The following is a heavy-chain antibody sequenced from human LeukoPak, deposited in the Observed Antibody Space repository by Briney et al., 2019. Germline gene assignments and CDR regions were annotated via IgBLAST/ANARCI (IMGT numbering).Heavy chain of an antibody. V-gene: IGHV3-23*01. Sequence: GGSLRLSCAASGFTFSSYAMSWVRQAPGKGLEWASAISGSGGSTYYADSVKGRFTISRDNSKNTLYLQMNSLRAEDTAVYYCVSHGGYQLLSVGVTNWFDPWGQGTLVTVSS. J-gene: IGHJ5*02. D-gene: IGHD2-2*01. CDR2: ISGSGGST. CDR1: GFTFSSYA. CDR3: VSHGGYQLLSVGVTNWFDP.